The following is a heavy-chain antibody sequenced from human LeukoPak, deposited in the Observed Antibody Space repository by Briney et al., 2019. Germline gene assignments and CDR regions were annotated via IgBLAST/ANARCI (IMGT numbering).Heavy chain of an antibody. V-gene: IGHV3-21*01. CDR3: AVKYYYDSSGFLPPPD. CDR2: ISSSSSYI. Sequence: PGGSLRLSCAASGFTFSSYSMNWVRQAPGKGLEWVSSISSSSSYIYYADSVKGRFTISRDNAKNSLYLQMNSLRAEDTAVYYCAVKYYYDSSGFLPPPDWGQGTLVTVSS. J-gene: IGHJ4*02. CDR1: GFTFSSYS. D-gene: IGHD3-22*01.